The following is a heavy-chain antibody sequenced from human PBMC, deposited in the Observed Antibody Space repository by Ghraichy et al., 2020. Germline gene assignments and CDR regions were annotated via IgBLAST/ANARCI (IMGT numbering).Heavy chain of an antibody. CDR2: ISSSGSAI. CDR3: AKEKSITGTTVY. D-gene: IGHD1-7*01. V-gene: IGHV3-11*01. J-gene: IGHJ4*02. Sequence: GGSLRLSCTASGFTFSDYYMTWIRQAPGKGLEWISYISSSGSAIYYADSVKGRFTISRDNAKNSLYLQMNSLRAEDTAVYYCAKEKSITGTTVYWGQGTLVTVSS. CDR1: GFTFSDYY.